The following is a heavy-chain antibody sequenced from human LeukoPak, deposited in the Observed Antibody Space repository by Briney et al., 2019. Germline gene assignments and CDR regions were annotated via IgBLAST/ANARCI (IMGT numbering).Heavy chain of an antibody. D-gene: IGHD1-14*01. CDR3: ARDPSRLGPPEPHWFDP. J-gene: IGHJ5*02. Sequence: GVSVKFSCKASGYTFTSYYMHWVRQAPGQGLEWMGGIIPIFGTANYAQKFQGRVTITADESTSTAYMELSSLRSEDTAVYYCARDPSRLGPPEPHWFDPWGQGTLVTVSS. CDR1: GYTFTSYY. CDR2: IIPIFGTA. V-gene: IGHV1-69*13.